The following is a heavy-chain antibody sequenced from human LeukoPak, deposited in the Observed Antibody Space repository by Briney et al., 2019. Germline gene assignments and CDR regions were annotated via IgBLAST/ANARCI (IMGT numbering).Heavy chain of an antibody. J-gene: IGHJ4*02. CDR1: GGSFSGHY. D-gene: IGHD5-12*01. CDR3: PRDSGYDYEFDY. Sequence: TSETLSLTSAVYGGSFSGHYWGWIRQPPGKGLEWIGSIYYSGSTYYNPSLKSRVTISVDTSKNQFSLKLSSVTAADTAVYYCPRDSGYDYEFDYWGQGTLVTVSS. V-gene: IGHV4-34*01. CDR2: IYYSGST.